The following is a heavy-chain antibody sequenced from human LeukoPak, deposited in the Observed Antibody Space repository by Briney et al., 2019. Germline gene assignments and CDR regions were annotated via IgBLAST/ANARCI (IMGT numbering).Heavy chain of an antibody. CDR1: GFTFSSYG. CDR3: ARDVGWEGVDY. J-gene: IGHJ4*02. CDR2: IWYDGSNK. Sequence: GGSLRLSCAASGFTFSSYGMHWVRQAPGKGLEWVAVIWYDGSNKYYADSVKGRFTISRDNSKNTLYLQMNSLRAEDAAVYDCARDVGWEGVDYWGQGTLVTVSS. V-gene: IGHV3-33*01. D-gene: IGHD1-26*01.